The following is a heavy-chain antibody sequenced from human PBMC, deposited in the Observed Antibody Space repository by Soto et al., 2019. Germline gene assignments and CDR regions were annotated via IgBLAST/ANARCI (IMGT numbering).Heavy chain of an antibody. V-gene: IGHV6-1*01. CDR3: ARIGRPVIAAAGLSFDY. J-gene: IGHJ4*02. Sequence: QVQLQQSGPGLVKPSQTLSLTCAISGDSVSSNSAAWNWIRQSPSRGLEWLGRTYYRSKWYNDYAVSVKSRITIHPDTSKNQFSLQLNSVTPEDTAVYYCARIGRPVIAAAGLSFDYWGQGTLVTVSS. D-gene: IGHD6-13*01. CDR1: GDSVSSNSAA. CDR2: TYYRSKWYN.